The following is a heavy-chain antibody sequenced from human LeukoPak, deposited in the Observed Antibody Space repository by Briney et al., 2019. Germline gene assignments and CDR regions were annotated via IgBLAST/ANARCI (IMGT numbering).Heavy chain of an antibody. CDR3: TRLPPFTAFFDF. D-gene: IGHD5-18*01. J-gene: IGHJ4*02. V-gene: IGHV4-59*13. CDR1: GASITSYY. Sequence: SETLCLTCSVSGASITSYYWTWIRQFPGKGLEWIGYVYHTGSTNYNPSLRSRVTISIDTSKSQFSLNLNSVTAADTAIYYCTRLPPFTAFFDFWGPGILVSVSS. CDR2: VYHTGST.